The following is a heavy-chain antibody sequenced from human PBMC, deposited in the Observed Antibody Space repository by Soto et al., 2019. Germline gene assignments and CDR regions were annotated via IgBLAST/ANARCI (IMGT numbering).Heavy chain of an antibody. CDR3: ARGQAGGIAAAGYAFDI. V-gene: IGHV4-59*01. CDR1: GGSISSYS. J-gene: IGHJ3*02. CDR2: IYYSGST. Sequence: SETLSLTCTVSGGSISSYSWSWIRQPPGKELEWIGYIYYSGSTNYNPSLKSRVTISVDTSKNQFSLKLSSVTAADTAVYYCARGQAGGIAAAGYAFDIWGQGTMVTVSS. D-gene: IGHD6-13*01.